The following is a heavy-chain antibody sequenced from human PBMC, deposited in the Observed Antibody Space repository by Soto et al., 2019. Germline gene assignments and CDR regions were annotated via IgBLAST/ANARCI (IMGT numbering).Heavy chain of an antibody. CDR3: ARSDGMGD. CDR2: ISSGSSSI. CDR1: GFTFNSYS. V-gene: IGHV3-48*01. Sequence: EVQLVESGGGLVQPGGSLRLSCAASGFTFNSYSMNWVRQAPGKGLEWVSYISSGSSSIYYADSVKGRFTISRDNAKDSLYLQMNSLRVEDTAVYYCARSDGMGDLGQGTLVTVSS. J-gene: IGHJ4*02.